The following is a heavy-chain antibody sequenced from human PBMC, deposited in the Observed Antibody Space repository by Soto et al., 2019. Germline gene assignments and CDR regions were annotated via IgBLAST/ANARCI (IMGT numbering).Heavy chain of an antibody. CDR1: GGSISSSSYY. J-gene: IGHJ4*02. D-gene: IGHD2-15*01. CDR2: IYYSGST. Sequence: SETLSLTCTVSGGSISSSSYYWGWIRQPPGKGLHWVGSIYYSGSTYYNPSLKSRVTISVDTSKNLFSLKLSSVAATDTAVYYCATTRRSEGGYFDYWGQGNMVTVSS. CDR3: ATTRRSEGGYFDY. V-gene: IGHV4-39*01.